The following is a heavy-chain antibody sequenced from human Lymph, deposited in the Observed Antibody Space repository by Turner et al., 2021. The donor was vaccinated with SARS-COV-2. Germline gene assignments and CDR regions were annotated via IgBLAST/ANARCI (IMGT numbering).Heavy chain of an antibody. D-gene: IGHD3-16*01. CDR2: INSDGSRT. Sequence: EVQLVESGGGLVQHGGSLRLSCAASGFTFNIYWMHWGRQAQGKGLVWVSRINSDGSRTSSADSVKGRFTISRDNAKNTLYLQMNSLRAEDTAVYYCAREDPIMITFGGVGGGMDVWGQGTTVTVSS. V-gene: IGHV3-74*01. J-gene: IGHJ6*02. CDR1: GFTFNIYW. CDR3: AREDPIMITFGGVGGGMDV.